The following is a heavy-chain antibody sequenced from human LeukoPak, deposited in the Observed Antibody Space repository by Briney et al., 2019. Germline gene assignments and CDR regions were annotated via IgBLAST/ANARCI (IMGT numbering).Heavy chain of an antibody. CDR3: ARYSGSFPGWLDP. J-gene: IGHJ5*02. V-gene: IGHV3-7*01. Sequence: GGSLRLACAASGFTSSSYWLNWARQAPGKGLEWVANINPAGSQKNYVDSVKGRFTISRDNAMNSVFLQIDSLRAEDTGVYYCARYSGSFPGWLDPWGQGTLVTVSS. D-gene: IGHD1-26*01. CDR2: INPAGSQK. CDR1: GFTSSSYW.